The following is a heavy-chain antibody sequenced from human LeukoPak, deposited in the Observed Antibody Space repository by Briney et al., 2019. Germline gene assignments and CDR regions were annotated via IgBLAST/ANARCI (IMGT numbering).Heavy chain of an antibody. Sequence: ASVKVSCKASGYTFTSYGISWVRQAPGQGLEWMGWISAYNGNTNYAQKLQGRVTMTTDTSASTAYMELRSLRSDDTAVYYCARDRGPAKFMGYDSSGCYFGDDFDYWGQGTLVTVSS. D-gene: IGHD3-22*01. CDR2: ISAYNGNT. J-gene: IGHJ4*02. CDR3: ARDRGPAKFMGYDSSGCYFGDDFDY. CDR1: GYTFTSYG. V-gene: IGHV1-18*01.